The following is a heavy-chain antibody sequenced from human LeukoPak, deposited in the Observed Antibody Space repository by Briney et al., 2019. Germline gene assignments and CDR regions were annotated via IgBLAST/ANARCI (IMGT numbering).Heavy chain of an antibody. D-gene: IGHD6-13*01. CDR3: VRDSRYGSGWFEDGLDF. V-gene: IGHV4-59*02. CDR1: GDSVRSYY. J-gene: IGHJ6*02. Sequence: SEILSLTCTVSGDSVRSYYWSWIRQPPGQGLDGLGHINDRGSTNYNPSLQGRVTISIDTSKNQFSLKVNSVTAADTAVYYCVRDSRYGSGWFEDGLDFWGQGTTVTVSS. CDR2: INDRGST.